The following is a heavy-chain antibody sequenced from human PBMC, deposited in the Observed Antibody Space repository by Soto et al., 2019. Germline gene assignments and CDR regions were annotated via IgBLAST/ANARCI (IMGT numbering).Heavy chain of an antibody. Sequence: GGSLRLSCAASGFTFSSYAMSWVRQAPGKGLEWVSAISGNGGSTYYADSVKGRFTISRDNSKKKLYLQMKSLRAEDIALYYFAKAPTSSRYYYYYYMDVWGKGTTVTVSS. CDR2: ISGNGGST. J-gene: IGHJ6*03. D-gene: IGHD5-12*01. V-gene: IGHV3-23*01. CDR1: GFTFSSYA. CDR3: AKAPTSSRYYYYYYMDV.